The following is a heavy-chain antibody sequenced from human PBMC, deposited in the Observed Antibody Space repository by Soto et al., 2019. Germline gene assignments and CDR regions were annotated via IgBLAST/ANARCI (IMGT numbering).Heavy chain of an antibody. CDR1: GGTFSSYT. CDR2: IIPILGIA. CDR3: ARAAHSSGSKLDFDY. Sequence: QVQLVQSGAEVKKPGSSVKVSCKASGGTFSSYTISWVRQAPGQGLEWMGRIIPILGIANYAQKFQGRVTITADKSTSTAYMELSSLRSEDTAVYYCARAAHSSGSKLDFDYWGQGTLVTVSS. D-gene: IGHD6-19*01. J-gene: IGHJ4*02. V-gene: IGHV1-69*02.